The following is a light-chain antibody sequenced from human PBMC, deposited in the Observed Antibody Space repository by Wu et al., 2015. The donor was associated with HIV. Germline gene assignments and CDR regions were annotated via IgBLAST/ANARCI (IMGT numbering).Light chain of an antibody. CDR3: QRYGMSPPLT. Sequence: EIALTQSPGTLSLSPGERATLSCRASQSVSSSSLAWYQQKPGQAPRLLIHTTSTRGTGIPDRFSGSGSGTDFTLTISRLEPEDFAVYYCQRYGMSPPLTFGGGTKVEIK. CDR1: QSVSSSS. J-gene: IGKJ4*01. CDR2: TTS. V-gene: IGKV3-20*01.